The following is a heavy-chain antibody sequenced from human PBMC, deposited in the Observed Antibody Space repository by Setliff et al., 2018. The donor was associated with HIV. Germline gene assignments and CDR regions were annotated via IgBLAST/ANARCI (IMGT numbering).Heavy chain of an antibody. CDR2: IYPSSGGT. CDR1: GYTFTGYY. CDR3: ARDGFRAGYSSGWSDY. Sequence: ASVKVSCKASGYTFTGYYIHWVRQAPGQGLEWMGRIYPSSGGTNFAQKLQGRVTMTTDTSTNTAYMELRRLRSDDTAVYYCARDGFRAGYSSGWSDYWGQGTLVTVSS. D-gene: IGHD6-19*01. V-gene: IGHV1-2*06. J-gene: IGHJ4*02.